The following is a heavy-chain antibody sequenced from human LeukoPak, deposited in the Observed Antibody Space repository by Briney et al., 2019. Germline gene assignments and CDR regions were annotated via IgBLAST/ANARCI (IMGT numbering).Heavy chain of an antibody. Sequence: GGSLGLSFAASGFPFSSYAMSWFRQAPGKGLEWVGFIRSKAYGGTTEYAASVKGRFTISRDDSKSIAYLQMNSLKTEDTAVYYCTRRADIPFDPWGQGSLVTVSS. CDR1: GFPFSSYA. CDR3: TRRADIPFDP. D-gene: IGHD2-15*01. V-gene: IGHV3-49*03. J-gene: IGHJ5*02. CDR2: IRSKAYGGTT.